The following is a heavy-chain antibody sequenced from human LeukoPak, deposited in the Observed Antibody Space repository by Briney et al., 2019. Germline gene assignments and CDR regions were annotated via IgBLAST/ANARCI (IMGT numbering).Heavy chain of an antibody. D-gene: IGHD2-8*01. J-gene: IGHJ5*01. Sequence: SETLSLTCTVSGDSTSNFYWNWIRQAPGKGLEWIGNIHYSGSSVYNPSLKSRGTISIDTSRRQFFLKLNSVTAADTAVYFCALAPNSNWFDFWGPGTLVTVSS. CDR2: IHYSGSS. CDR1: GDSTSNFY. V-gene: IGHV4-59*03. CDR3: ALAPNSNWFDF.